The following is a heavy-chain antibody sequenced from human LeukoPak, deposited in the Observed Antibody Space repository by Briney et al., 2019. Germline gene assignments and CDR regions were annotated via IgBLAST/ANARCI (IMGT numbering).Heavy chain of an antibody. Sequence: GGSLRLSCAASGFTFSSYDMHWVRQATGKGLEWVSAIGTAGDTYYPASVRGRFTISRENANNSLYLKMNSVRAGDTAVYYCAILASELDAFDIWGQGTMVTVSS. J-gene: IGHJ3*02. V-gene: IGHV3-13*01. CDR3: AILASELDAFDI. CDR2: IGTAGDT. CDR1: GFTFSSYD. D-gene: IGHD1-26*01.